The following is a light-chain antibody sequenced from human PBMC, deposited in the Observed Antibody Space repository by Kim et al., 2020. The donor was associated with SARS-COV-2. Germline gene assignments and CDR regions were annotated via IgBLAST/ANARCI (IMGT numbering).Light chain of an antibody. CDR1: QSISSW. CDR2: DAS. J-gene: IGKJ4*01. CDR3: KQYNSYPLT. Sequence: ASVASSVTTTGRANQSISSWLAWYQQKREKAPKLLIYDASSLESGVPSRFSGSGSGSEFTLPISRLQPDDFATYYCKQYNSYPLTFGGATKVNIK. V-gene: IGKV1-5*01.